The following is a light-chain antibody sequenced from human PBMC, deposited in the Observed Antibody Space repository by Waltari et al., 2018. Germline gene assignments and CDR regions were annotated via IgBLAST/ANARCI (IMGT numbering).Light chain of an antibody. J-gene: IGLJ2*01. V-gene: IGLV1-40*01. Sequence: QSVLTPPPSVSGAPGQRVTISCTGSTPTIGAGYDVHWYQHLPGTAPKLLIYGTSNRPSGVPDRFSGSKSGTSASLAITGLQAEDEADYYCQSYDSSLSGWVFGGGTKLTVL. CDR2: GTS. CDR3: QSYDSSLSGWV. CDR1: TPTIGAGYD.